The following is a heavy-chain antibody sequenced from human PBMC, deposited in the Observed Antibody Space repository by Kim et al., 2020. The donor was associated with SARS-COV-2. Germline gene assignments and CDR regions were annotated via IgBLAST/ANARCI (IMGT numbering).Heavy chain of an antibody. CDR1: GGSFSGYY. D-gene: IGHD1-26*01. CDR3: ARGLGQWELLLGYYFDY. CDR2: INHSGST. Sequence: SETLSLTCAVYGGSFSGYYWSWIRQPPGKGLEWIGEINHSGSTNYNPSLKSRITISVDTSKNQFSLKLSSVTAADTAVYYCARGLGQWELLLGYYFDYWGQGTLVTVSS. J-gene: IGHJ4*02. V-gene: IGHV4-34*01.